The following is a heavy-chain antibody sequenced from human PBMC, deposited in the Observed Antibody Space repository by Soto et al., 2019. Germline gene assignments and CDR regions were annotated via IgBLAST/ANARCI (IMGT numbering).Heavy chain of an antibody. D-gene: IGHD3-22*01. Sequence: SQTLSLTCAISGDSVSSTSSTWNWIRQSPSRGLEWLGRTHFRSTWYTTYALSVKSRITINPDTSTNQCSLTLSSMTAADTAVYYCALRSMAVVPEYWGQGTLVTVSS. V-gene: IGHV6-1*01. CDR1: GDSVSSTSST. CDR2: THFRSTWYT. J-gene: IGHJ4*02. CDR3: ALRSMAVVPEY.